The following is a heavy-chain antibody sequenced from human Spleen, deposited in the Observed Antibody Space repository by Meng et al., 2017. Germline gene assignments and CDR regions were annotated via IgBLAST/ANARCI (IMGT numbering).Heavy chain of an antibody. J-gene: IGHJ4*02. V-gene: IGHV1-2*02. CDR2: IYPKDGDT. CDR1: GYTFTDYY. Sequence: ASVKVSCKASGYTFTDYYIYWVRQAPGQGLEWMGWIYPKDGDTNYAQKFQGRVTMSRDTSISTAYMELRSLRSDDTAVYYCARRVAFWGVVRGLSNYYFDYWGQGTLVTVSS. D-gene: IGHD3-10*01. CDR3: ARRVAFWGVVRGLSNYYFDY.